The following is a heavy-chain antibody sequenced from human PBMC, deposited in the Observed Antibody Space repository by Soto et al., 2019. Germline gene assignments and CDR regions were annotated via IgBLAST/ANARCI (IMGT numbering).Heavy chain of an antibody. J-gene: IGHJ5*02. D-gene: IGHD1-26*01. CDR1: GGSISSTFYS. Sequence: QLQLQESGPGLVKPSETLSLTCSLSGGSISSTFYSWGWLRQPPATGLAWIGSIYYSGTTFYNAALKGGVTISGDRSKNQFSRRLTSVTATDTAVYLWARQKWEQPKWFGPWGQGTLVTVSS. CDR3: ARQKWEQPKWFGP. CDR2: IYYSGTT. V-gene: IGHV4-39*01.